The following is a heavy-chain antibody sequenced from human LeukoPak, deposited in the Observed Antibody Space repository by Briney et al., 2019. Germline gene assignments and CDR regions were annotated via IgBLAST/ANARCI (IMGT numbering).Heavy chain of an antibody. Sequence: GASVKVSCKASGYTFTGYDINWVRQATGQGLEWMGWMNPNSGNTGYAQKFQGRVTMTRNTSISTAYMELSSLRSEDTAVYYCARDPDASVGFDPWGQGTLVTVSS. CDR3: ARDPDASVGFDP. CDR2: MNPNSGNT. J-gene: IGHJ5*02. V-gene: IGHV1-8*01. CDR1: GYTFTGYD. D-gene: IGHD1-14*01.